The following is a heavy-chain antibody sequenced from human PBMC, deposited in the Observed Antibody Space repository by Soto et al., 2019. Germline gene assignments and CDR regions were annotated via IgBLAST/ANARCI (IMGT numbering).Heavy chain of an antibody. J-gene: IGHJ6*02. Sequence: ASVKVSCKASGYTFTSYDINWVRQATGQGLEWMGWMNPNSGNTGYAQKLQGRVTMTTDTSTSTAYMELRSLRSDDTAVYYCAAPDLGVVVAAPGYYGMDVWGQGTTVTV. D-gene: IGHD2-15*01. V-gene: IGHV1-8*01. CDR3: AAPDLGVVVAAPGYYGMDV. CDR1: GYTFTSYD. CDR2: MNPNSGNT.